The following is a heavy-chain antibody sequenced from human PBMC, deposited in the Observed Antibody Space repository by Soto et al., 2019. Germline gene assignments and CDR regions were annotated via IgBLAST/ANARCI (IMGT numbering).Heavy chain of an antibody. D-gene: IGHD3-10*01. Sequence: EVQLLESGGGLVQPGGSLRLSCAASGFTFSSYAMSWVRQAPGKGLEWVSAISGSGGSTYYADSVKGRVPIYRDNSKNTLYQQMNSLRAEDTAVYYCAKDLRLLWFGESAPPDVDYWGQGTLVTVSS. CDR1: GFTFSSYA. CDR3: AKDLRLLWFGESAPPDVDY. CDR2: ISGSGGST. J-gene: IGHJ4*02. V-gene: IGHV3-23*01.